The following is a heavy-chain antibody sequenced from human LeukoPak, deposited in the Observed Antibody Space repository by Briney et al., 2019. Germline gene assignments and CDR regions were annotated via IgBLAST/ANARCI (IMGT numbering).Heavy chain of an antibody. J-gene: IGHJ5*02. CDR2: INHSGST. CDR1: GGSFSGYY. Sequence: SETLSLTCAVYGGSFSGYYWSWIRQPPGKGLEWIGEINHSGSTNYNPSLKSRVTISVDTSKNQFSLKLSSVTAADTAVYYCARDYSGYDAWFDPWGQGTLVTVSS. CDR3: ARDYSGYDAWFDP. D-gene: IGHD5-12*01. V-gene: IGHV4-34*01.